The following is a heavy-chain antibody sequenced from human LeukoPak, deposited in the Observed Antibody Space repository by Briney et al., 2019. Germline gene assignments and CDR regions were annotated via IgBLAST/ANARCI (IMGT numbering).Heavy chain of an antibody. V-gene: IGHV4-61*02. CDR1: GGSISSGSYY. CDR2: IYTSGST. Sequence: PSETLSLTCTVSGGSISSGSYYWSWIRQPAGKGLEWIGRIYTSGSTNYNPSLKSRVTISVDTSKNQFSLKLSSVTAADTAVYYCARGIRGGHLHAFDIWGQGTMVTVSS. CDR3: ARGIRGGHLHAFDI. J-gene: IGHJ3*02.